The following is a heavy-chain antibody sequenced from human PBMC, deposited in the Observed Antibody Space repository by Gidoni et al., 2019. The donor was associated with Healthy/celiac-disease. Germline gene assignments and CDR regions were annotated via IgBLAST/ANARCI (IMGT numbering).Heavy chain of an antibody. V-gene: IGHV3-30-3*01. CDR3: ARDRRYYDFWSGYYGR. Sequence: QVPLVESGGGVVQPGRSLRLSCAASRFPFSSYAMHWVRQAPGKGLEWVAVISYDGSNKYYADSVKGRFTISRDNSKNTLYLQMNSLRAEDTAVYYCARDRRYYDFWSGYYGRWGQGTLVTVSS. CDR1: RFPFSSYA. J-gene: IGHJ4*02. D-gene: IGHD3-3*01. CDR2: ISYDGSNK.